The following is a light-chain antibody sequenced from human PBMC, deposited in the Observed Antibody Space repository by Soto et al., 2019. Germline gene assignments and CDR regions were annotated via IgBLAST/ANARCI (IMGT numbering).Light chain of an antibody. CDR1: QSVSSN. J-gene: IGKJ1*01. V-gene: IGKV3-15*01. CDR2: GAS. Sequence: EIVLTQSPATLPLSPGERATLSCRASQSVSSNLAWYQQTPGQAPRLLIYGASTRDTGIPARFSGSGSGTEFTLPISRLQSEDFEVYYCQQYNNWPLTFGQGTKVDIK. CDR3: QQYNNWPLT.